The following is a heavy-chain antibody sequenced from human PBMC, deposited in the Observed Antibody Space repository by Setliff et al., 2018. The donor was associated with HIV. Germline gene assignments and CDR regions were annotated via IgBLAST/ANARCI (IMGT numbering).Heavy chain of an antibody. CDR1: GGSINNHY. CDR2: MYISGGT. CDR3: AREDYYYYGMDV. Sequence: SETLSLTCTVSGGSINNHYWSWIRQPAGKGLEWIRRMYISGGTDNNPSLKSRVTISLDTSKNQYSLKLSSLTAADTAVYYCAREDYYYYGMDVWGQGPLVTVSS. V-gene: IGHV4-4*07. J-gene: IGHJ6*02.